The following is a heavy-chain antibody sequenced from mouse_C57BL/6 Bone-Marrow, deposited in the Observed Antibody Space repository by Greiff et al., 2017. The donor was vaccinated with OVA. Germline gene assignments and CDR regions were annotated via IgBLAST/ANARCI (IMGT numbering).Heavy chain of an antibody. CDR1: GYTFTSYG. CDR2: IYPRSGNT. D-gene: IGHD1-1*01. J-gene: IGHJ4*01. CDR3: ASPVLLRSSRDY. V-gene: IGHV1-81*01. Sequence: QVQLQQSGAELARPGASVKLSCKASGYTFTSYGISWVKQRTGQGLEWIGEIYPRSGNTYYNEKFKGKATLTADKSSSTAYMELRSLTSEDTAVDFCASPVLLRSSRDYWGQGTSVTVSS.